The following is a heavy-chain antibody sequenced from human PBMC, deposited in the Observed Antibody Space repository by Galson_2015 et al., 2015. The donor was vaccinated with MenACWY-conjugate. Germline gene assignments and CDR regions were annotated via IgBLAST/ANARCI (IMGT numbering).Heavy chain of an antibody. D-gene: IGHD5-24*01. Sequence: SVKVSCKASGGNFTTFGISWVRQAPGQGLEWMGRIIPIFGVANYGHKFQGRVTITADKSTNTAYMEVTSLKPEDTAVYYCASPLSREGHKQPFDSWGQGTLVTVSS. J-gene: IGHJ4*02. CDR3: ASPLSREGHKQPFDS. CDR1: GGNFTTFG. CDR2: IIPIFGVA. V-gene: IGHV1-69*04.